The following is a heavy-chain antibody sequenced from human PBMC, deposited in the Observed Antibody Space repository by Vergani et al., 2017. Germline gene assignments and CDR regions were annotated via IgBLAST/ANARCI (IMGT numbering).Heavy chain of an antibody. Sequence: VQLVESGGGLVQPGGSLRLSCTASGFTFSNYWMQWVRQAPGKGLMWVSRSNSDGGSTSYADSVEGRFTISRDNAKNTLYLQMDSLRAEDTAVYYCARDGWELLDYFYYMDVWGKGTTVTISS. CDR3: ARDGWELLDYFYYMDV. D-gene: IGHD1-26*01. CDR1: GFTFSNYW. V-gene: IGHV3-74*01. J-gene: IGHJ6*03. CDR2: SNSDGGST.